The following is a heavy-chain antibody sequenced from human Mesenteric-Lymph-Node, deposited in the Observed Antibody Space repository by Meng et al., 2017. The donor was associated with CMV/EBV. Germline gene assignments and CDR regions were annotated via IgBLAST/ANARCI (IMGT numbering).Heavy chain of an antibody. V-gene: IGHV1-2*02. Sequence: ASVKVSCKASGYTFTDYYIHWVRQAPGQGLEWMGWINPKRGDTNYAQKFQGRVTMTRDTSISTAYMELSSLRSDDTAVYYCARLLALNYGSGSDWGQGTLVTVSS. CDR2: INPKRGDT. D-gene: IGHD3-10*01. CDR1: GYTFTDYY. CDR3: ARLLALNYGSGSD. J-gene: IGHJ4*02.